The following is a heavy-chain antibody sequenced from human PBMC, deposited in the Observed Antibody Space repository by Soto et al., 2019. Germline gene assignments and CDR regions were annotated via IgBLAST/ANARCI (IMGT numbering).Heavy chain of an antibody. D-gene: IGHD3-10*01. V-gene: IGHV3-21*01. CDR1: GFTFSSYS. Sequence: SGGSLRLSCAASGFTFSSYSMNWVRQAPGKGLEWVSSMSSSSSYIYYADSVKGRFTISRDNAKNSLYLQMNSLRAEDTAVYYCARDAVDFGLDYWGQGTLVTVSS. CDR3: ARDAVDFGLDY. CDR2: MSSSSSYI. J-gene: IGHJ4*02.